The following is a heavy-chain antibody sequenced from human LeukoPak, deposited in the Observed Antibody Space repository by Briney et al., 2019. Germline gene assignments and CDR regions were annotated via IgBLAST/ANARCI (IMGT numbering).Heavy chain of an antibody. Sequence: SETLSLTCTVSGYSISSGYFWGWIRQPPGKGLEWIGSIYHSGSTNYNPSLKSRVTISVDTSKNQFSLKLSSVTAADTAVYYCARRSIAVAGYYYYMDVWGKGTTVTVSS. J-gene: IGHJ6*03. V-gene: IGHV4-38-2*02. CDR2: IYHSGST. CDR3: ARRSIAVAGYYYYMDV. D-gene: IGHD6-19*01. CDR1: GYSISSGYF.